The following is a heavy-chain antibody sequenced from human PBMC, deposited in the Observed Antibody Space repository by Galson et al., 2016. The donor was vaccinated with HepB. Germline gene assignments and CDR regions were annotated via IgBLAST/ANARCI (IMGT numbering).Heavy chain of an antibody. CDR2: ISNSGSYT. D-gene: IGHD3-10*01. V-gene: IGHV3-11*03. Sequence: SLRLSCAASGFTFSNYYMSWIRQSPGKRLEWVSYISNSGSYTKYADSVKGRFTISRDNAKNSLYLQMNSLRAEDTAVYYCASSNKLRYYYGSENWYFDLWGRGTLVAVSS. CDR3: ASSNKLRYYYGSENWYFDL. J-gene: IGHJ2*01. CDR1: GFTFSNYY.